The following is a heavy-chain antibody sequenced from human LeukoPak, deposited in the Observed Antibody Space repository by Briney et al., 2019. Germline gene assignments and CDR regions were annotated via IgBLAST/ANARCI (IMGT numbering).Heavy chain of an antibody. CDR3: ATSYYYDSSGYYYGFDY. D-gene: IGHD3-22*01. V-gene: IGHV4-61*01. CDR2: IYYSGST. CDR1: GGSVSSGSYY. J-gene: IGHJ4*02. Sequence: SETLSLTCTVSGGSVSSGSYYWSWIRQPPGKGLEWIGYIYYSGSTNYNPSLKSRVTISVDTSKNQFSLMLSSVTAADTAVYYCATSYYYDSSGYYYGFDYWGQGTLVTVSS.